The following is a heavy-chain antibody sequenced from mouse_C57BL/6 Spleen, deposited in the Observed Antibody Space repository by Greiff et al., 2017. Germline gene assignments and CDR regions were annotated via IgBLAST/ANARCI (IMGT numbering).Heavy chain of an antibody. D-gene: IGHD4-1*01. V-gene: IGHV5-16*01. CDR1: GFTFSDYY. J-gene: IGHJ2*01. Sequence: EVMLVESEGGLVQPGSSMKLSCTASGFTFSDYYMAWVRQIPEKGLEWVANINYDGSSTYYLDSLKSRFIISRDNAKNILYLQMSSLKSEDTATYYCARGGRTGTGYFDYWGQGTTLTVSS. CDR3: ARGGRTGTGYFDY. CDR2: INYDGSST.